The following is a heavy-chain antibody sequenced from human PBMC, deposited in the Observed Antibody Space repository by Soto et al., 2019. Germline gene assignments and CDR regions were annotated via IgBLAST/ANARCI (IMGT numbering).Heavy chain of an antibody. CDR3: ARYDYGSDIYSIDY. D-gene: IGHD3-10*01. J-gene: IGHJ4*02. CDR2: IYNSEST. CDR1: GHSISSSSYY. Sequence: PSETLSLTCTLSGHSISSSSYYWGWIRQPQEKGLEWIGRIYNSESTYYNPSLTSRVTISVDTSKNQFSLKVSYVTAATTAVYYCARYDYGSDIYSIDYWGQVTLVTVSS. V-gene: IGHV4-39*07.